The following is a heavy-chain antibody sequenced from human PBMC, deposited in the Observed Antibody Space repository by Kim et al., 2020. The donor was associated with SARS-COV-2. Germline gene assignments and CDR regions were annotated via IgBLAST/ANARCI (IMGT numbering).Heavy chain of an antibody. CDR2: ISGSGGST. V-gene: IGHV3-23*01. Sequence: GGSLRLSCAASGFTFSNYAMSWVRQAPGKGLEWVSAISGSGGSTYYADSVKGRFIISRDNSKNTLYLQMNSLRAEDTAVYYCANQYGDQHHEAFDIWGQGTMVTVSS. D-gene: IGHD4-17*01. CDR3: ANQYGDQHHEAFDI. J-gene: IGHJ3*02. CDR1: GFTFSNYA.